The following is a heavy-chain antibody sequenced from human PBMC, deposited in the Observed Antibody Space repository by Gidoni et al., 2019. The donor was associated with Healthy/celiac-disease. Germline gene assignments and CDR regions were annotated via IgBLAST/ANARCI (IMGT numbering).Heavy chain of an antibody. Sequence: EVQLVQSGAEVKQPGASLRSSCKVSGYSFTSYWIRWLRPMPGQGLEWMGRIDPSDSYTNYSPSFQGHVTISADKSISTAYLQWSSLKASDTAMYYCARHSEQWLVRGWFDPWGQGTLVTVSS. CDR1: GYSFTSYW. J-gene: IGHJ5*02. CDR2: IDPSDSYT. D-gene: IGHD6-19*01. V-gene: IGHV5-10-1*03. CDR3: ARHSEQWLVRGWFDP.